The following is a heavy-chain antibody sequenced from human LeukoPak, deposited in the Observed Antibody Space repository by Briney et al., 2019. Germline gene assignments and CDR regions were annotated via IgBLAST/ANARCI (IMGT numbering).Heavy chain of an antibody. J-gene: IGHJ4*02. CDR2: IYTSGST. CDR1: GGSISSGSYY. Sequence: SETLSLTCTVSGGSISSGSYYWSWIRQPAGKGLEWIGRIYTSGSTNYNPSLKSRVTISVDTSKNQFSLKLSSVTAADTAVYYCARDRVSGLWFGGGLDYWGQGTLVTVSS. V-gene: IGHV4-61*02. D-gene: IGHD3-10*01. CDR3: ARDRVSGLWFGGGLDY.